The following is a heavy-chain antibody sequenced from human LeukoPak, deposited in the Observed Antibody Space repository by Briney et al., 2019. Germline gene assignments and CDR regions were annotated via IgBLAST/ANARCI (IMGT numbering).Heavy chain of an antibody. CDR1: GYTFTSYG. D-gene: IGHD4-17*01. CDR2: ISAYNGNT. CDR3: ARDHVAVTTDDAFDI. J-gene: IGHJ3*02. V-gene: IGHV1-18*04. Sequence: ASVKVSCQASGYTFTSYGISWVGPAPGQGLEWMGWISAYNGNTNYAQKLQGRVTMTTDTSTSTAYMELRNLRSDDTAVYYCARDHVAVTTDDAFDIWGQGTMVTVSS.